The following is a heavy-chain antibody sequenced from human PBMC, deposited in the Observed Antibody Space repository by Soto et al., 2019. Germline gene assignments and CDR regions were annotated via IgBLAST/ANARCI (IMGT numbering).Heavy chain of an antibody. Sequence: GGSLRLSCAASGFTFSSYGMHWVRQAPGKGLEWVAVISYDGSNKYYADSVKGRFTISRDNSKNTLYLQMNSLRAEDTAVYYCAKGHYYGSGSYYYDQDYYYGMDVWGQGTTVTVSS. CDR2: ISYDGSNK. CDR1: GFTFSSYG. CDR3: AKGHYYGSGSYYYDQDYYYGMDV. D-gene: IGHD3-10*01. J-gene: IGHJ6*02. V-gene: IGHV3-30*18.